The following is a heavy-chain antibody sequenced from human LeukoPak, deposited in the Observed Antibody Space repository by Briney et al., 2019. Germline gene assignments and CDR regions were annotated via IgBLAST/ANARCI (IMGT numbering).Heavy chain of an antibody. V-gene: IGHV3-23*01. CDR1: GFTFSSYA. D-gene: IGHD1-14*01. J-gene: IGHJ3*01. Sequence: GGSLRLSCAASGFTFSSYAMSWVRQAPGKGLEWVSAISGSGGSTYYADSVKGRFTISRDNAKNSLYLQMNSLRAEDTAVYYCARDRTSYVAWGQGTMVTVSS. CDR3: ARDRTSYVA. CDR2: ISGSGGST.